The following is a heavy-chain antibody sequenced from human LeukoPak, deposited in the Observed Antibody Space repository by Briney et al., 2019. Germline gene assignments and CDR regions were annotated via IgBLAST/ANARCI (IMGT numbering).Heavy chain of an antibody. D-gene: IGHD3-16*02. Sequence: SETLSLTCAVYGGSFSGYYWSWIRQPPGKGLEWIGEVNHSGSTNYNPSLKSQVTISVDTSKNQSSLKLSSVTAADTAVYYCARGLINVWGSYRYFDYWGQGTLVTVSS. CDR3: ARGLINVWGSYRYFDY. V-gene: IGHV4-34*01. CDR1: GGSFSGYY. J-gene: IGHJ4*02. CDR2: VNHSGST.